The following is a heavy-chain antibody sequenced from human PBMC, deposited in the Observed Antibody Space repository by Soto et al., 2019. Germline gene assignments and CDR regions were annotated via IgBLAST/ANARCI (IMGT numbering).Heavy chain of an antibody. Sequence: KVSCKASGYTYTSYDINWVRQAHGQGLEWMGRIIPNLGIANYAQKFQGRVTMTADKSTSTAYMELSSLRSEDTAVYYCARGPYSSSPPFFDYWGQGTLVTVSS. CDR3: ARGPYSSSPPFFDY. J-gene: IGHJ4*02. V-gene: IGHV1-69*04. CDR2: IIPNLGIA. CDR1: GYTYTSYD. D-gene: IGHD6-6*01.